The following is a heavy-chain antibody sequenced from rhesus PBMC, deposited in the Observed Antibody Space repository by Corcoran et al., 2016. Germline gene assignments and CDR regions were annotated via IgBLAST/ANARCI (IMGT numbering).Heavy chain of an antibody. CDR3: AKDGGSWNNPEYFEF. J-gene: IGHJ1*01. CDR2: INSGGGST. D-gene: IGHD1-20*01. V-gene: IGHV3S25*01. CDR1: GFTFSSYW. Sequence: EVQLVESGGGLAKPGGSLRLSCAASGFTFSSYWMNWVRQAPGKVLEWVSAINSGGGSTYYADPVKGRFTISRDNSKNTLSLQMNSLRAEDTAVYYCAKDGGSWNNPEYFEFWGQGALVTVSS.